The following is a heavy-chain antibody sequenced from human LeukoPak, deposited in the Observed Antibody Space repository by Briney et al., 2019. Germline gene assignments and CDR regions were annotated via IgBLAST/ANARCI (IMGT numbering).Heavy chain of an antibody. Sequence: SETLSLTCTVSGGSISSSSYYWGWIRQPPGKGLEWIGSIYYSGSTYYNPSLKSRVTISVDTSKNQFSLKLSSVTAADTAVYYCARLGSTSSGAKYYYYYYYMDVWGKGPTVTVSS. CDR3: ARLGSTSSGAKYYYYYYYMDV. D-gene: IGHD2-2*01. CDR2: IYYSGST. V-gene: IGHV4-39*01. J-gene: IGHJ6*03. CDR1: GGSISSSSYY.